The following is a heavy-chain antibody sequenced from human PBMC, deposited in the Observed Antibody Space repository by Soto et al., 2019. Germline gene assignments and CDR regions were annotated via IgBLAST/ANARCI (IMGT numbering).Heavy chain of an antibody. CDR3: ARDLGAWPFDY. CDR1: GFTFSSSG. D-gene: IGHD1-26*01. V-gene: IGHV3-33*01. CDR2: IWSDGSTE. Sequence: GGSLRLSCAASGFTFSSSGMHWVRQAPGKGLEWVAVIWSDGSTEKYADSVRGRFTISRDNSKNTLYLQMYNLRAEDTAVYYCARDLGAWPFDYWGQGTLVTVSS. J-gene: IGHJ4*02.